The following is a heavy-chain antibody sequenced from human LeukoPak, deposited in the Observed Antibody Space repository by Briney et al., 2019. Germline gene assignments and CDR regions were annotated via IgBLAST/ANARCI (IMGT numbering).Heavy chain of an antibody. CDR1: GSTFGDYE. J-gene: IGHJ4*02. Sequence: TGGSLRLSCVDSGSTFGDYEMHWVRQAPGKGLEWVSYISAGSSTIYQADSVRGRFAISRDNTKNTLYLQMNSLRAEDTAVYYCARDRTPFVDYWGQGTLVTVSS. CDR2: ISAGSSTI. CDR3: ARDRTPFVDY. V-gene: IGHV3-48*04.